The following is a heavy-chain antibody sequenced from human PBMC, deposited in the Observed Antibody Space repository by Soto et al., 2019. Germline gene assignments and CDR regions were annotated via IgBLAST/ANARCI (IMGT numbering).Heavy chain of an antibody. D-gene: IGHD3-10*01. Sequence: SETLSLTCTVSGGSISSYYWSWIRQPPGKGLEWIGYIYYSGSTNYNPSLKSRVTISVDTSKNQFSLKLSSVTAADTAVYYCARSTVVRLLWFDPWGQGTLVTVSS. CDR2: IYYSGST. CDR3: ARSTVVRLLWFDP. J-gene: IGHJ5*02. CDR1: GGSISSYY. V-gene: IGHV4-59*01.